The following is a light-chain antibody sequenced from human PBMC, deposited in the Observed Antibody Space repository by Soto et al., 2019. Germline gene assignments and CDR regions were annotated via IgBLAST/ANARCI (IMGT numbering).Light chain of an antibody. CDR3: QQYGSSGT. CDR1: QIVSNNY. J-gene: IGKJ1*01. Sequence: EIMLTQSPGTLSLAPGERATLSCRASQIVSNNYLAWYQQKPGQAPRPLIYGASNRATGIPERFSGSGSGTEFTLTISRLEPEDFAVYYCQQYGSSGTFGQGSKVDIK. CDR2: GAS. V-gene: IGKV3-20*01.